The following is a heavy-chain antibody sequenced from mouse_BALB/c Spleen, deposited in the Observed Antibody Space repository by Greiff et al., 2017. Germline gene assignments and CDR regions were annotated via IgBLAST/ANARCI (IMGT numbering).Heavy chain of an antibody. V-gene: IGHV1S81*02. D-gene: IGHD2-14*01. CDR1: GYTFTSYY. CDR3: TRCRYRYYYAMDY. J-gene: IGHJ4*01. Sequence: VQLVESGAELVKPGASVKLSCKASGYTFTSYYMYWVKQRPGQGLEWIGEINPSNGGTNFNEKFKSKATLTVDKSSSTAYMQLSSLTSEDSAVYYCTRCRYRYYYAMDYWGQGTSVTVSS. CDR2: INPSNGGT.